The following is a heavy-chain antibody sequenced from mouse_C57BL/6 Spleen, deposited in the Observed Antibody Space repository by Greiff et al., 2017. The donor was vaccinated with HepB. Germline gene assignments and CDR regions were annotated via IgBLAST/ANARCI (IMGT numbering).Heavy chain of an antibody. J-gene: IGHJ2*01. D-gene: IGHD4-1*01. V-gene: IGHV1-82*01. Sequence: QVQLQQSGPELVKPGASVKISCKASGYAFSSSWMNWVKQRPGKGLEWIGRIYPGDGDTNYNGKFKGKATLTADKSSSTAYMQLSSLTSEDSAVYFCARGTGVYWGQGTTLTVSS. CDR2: IYPGDGDT. CDR3: ARGTGVY. CDR1: GYAFSSSW.